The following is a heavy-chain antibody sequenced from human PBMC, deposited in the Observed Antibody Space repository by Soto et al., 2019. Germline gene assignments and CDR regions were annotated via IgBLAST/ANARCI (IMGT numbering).Heavy chain of an antibody. CDR3: ARDTSDFAFDWASDY. D-gene: IGHD3-9*01. V-gene: IGHV3-33*01. J-gene: IGHJ4*02. CDR2: IWCHGNDK. CDR1: GFPFSNYG. Sequence: QVQLVESGGGVVQPGRSLRLSCAASGFPFSNYGMHWVRQAPGKGLEWVAVIWCHGNDKFYAHSVKGRFTISRDNSNNTLYLQMNSLRAEDTAVYYCARDTSDFAFDWASDYWGQGTRVTVSS.